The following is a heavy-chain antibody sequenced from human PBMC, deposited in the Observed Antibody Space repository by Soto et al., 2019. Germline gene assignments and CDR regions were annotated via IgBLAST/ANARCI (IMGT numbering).Heavy chain of an antibody. Sequence: PVGSLRLSCAASGLTFSSYAMSWVRQAPGKGLEWVSAISGSGGSTYYAGSVKGRFTISRDNSKNTLYLQMNSLRAEDTAVYYCAKVRCGGDCQDAFDIWGQGTMVTVSS. CDR3: AKVRCGGDCQDAFDI. V-gene: IGHV3-23*01. D-gene: IGHD2-21*02. CDR2: ISGSGGST. J-gene: IGHJ3*02. CDR1: GLTFSSYA.